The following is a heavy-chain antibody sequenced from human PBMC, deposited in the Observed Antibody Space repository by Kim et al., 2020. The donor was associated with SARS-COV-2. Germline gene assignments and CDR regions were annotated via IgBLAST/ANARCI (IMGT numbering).Heavy chain of an antibody. CDR3: AREKIAARTGFDY. D-gene: IGHD6-6*01. CDR2: IYYSGST. Sequence: SETLSLTCTVSGGSISSSSYYWGWIRQPPGKGLEWIGSIYYSGSTYYNPSLKSRVTISVDTSKNQFSLKLSSVTAADTAVYYCAREKIAARTGFDYWGQG. V-gene: IGHV4-39*07. J-gene: IGHJ4*02. CDR1: GGSISSSSYY.